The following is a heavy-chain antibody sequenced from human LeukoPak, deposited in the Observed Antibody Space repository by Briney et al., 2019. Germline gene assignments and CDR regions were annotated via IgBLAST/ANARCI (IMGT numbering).Heavy chain of an antibody. CDR3: ARDRNPAAGTDNDAFDI. V-gene: IGHV4-59*12. J-gene: IGHJ3*02. CDR2: IYYSGST. D-gene: IGHD6-13*01. CDR1: GGSISSYY. Sequence: SETLSLTCTVSGGSISSYYWSWIRQPPGKGLEWIGYIYYSGSTYYNPSLKSRVTISVDTSKNQFSLKLSSVTAADTAVYYCARDRNPAAGTDNDAFDIWGQGTMVTVSS.